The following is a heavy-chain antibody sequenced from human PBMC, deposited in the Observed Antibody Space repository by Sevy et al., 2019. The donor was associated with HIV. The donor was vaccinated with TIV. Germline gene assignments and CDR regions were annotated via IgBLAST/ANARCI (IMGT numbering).Heavy chain of an antibody. J-gene: IGHJ5*02. D-gene: IGHD1-26*01. CDR2: ISTYNGNT. CDR3: ARDSGNIYVGDWLDP. CDR1: NYTFNNYG. V-gene: IGHV1-18*01. Sequence: ASVKVSCKASNYTFNNYGISWVRQAPGKGLEWMGWISTYNGNTNYAQKFQGRVTMTTDISTSTVYMELRSLRSDDSAVYYCARDSGNIYVGDWLDPWGQGTPVTVSS.